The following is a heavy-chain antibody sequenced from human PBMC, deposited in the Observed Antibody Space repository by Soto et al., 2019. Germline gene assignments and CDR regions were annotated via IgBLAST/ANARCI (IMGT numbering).Heavy chain of an antibody. J-gene: IGHJ5*02. Sequence: QVQLQASGPGLLKPSETLSLTCTVSGESVTLYQWSWIRQPAGKGLEWIGRISASGSADYSPSLNTRFTMSIDTSNNQFSLRSTSVTSAYTAGYYCARSPYSTTVQGWFDPWGQGTLVTVSP. D-gene: IGHD6-13*01. CDR3: ARSPYSTTVQGWFDP. CDR2: ISASGSA. CDR1: GESVTLYQ. V-gene: IGHV4-4*07.